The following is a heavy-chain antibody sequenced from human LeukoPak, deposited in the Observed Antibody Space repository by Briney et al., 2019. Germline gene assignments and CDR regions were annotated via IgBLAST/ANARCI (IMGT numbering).Heavy chain of an antibody. CDR1: GGSISSYY. D-gene: IGHD6-6*01. CDR3: ARDTASSIAFDY. J-gene: IGHJ4*02. CDR2: IYTSGST. V-gene: IGHV4-4*07. Sequence: PSETLSLTCTVSGGSISSYYWSWIRQPAGKGMEWIGRIYTSGSTNYNPSLKSRVTISVDKSKNQFSLKLSSVTAADTAVYYWARDTASSIAFDYWGQGTLVTVSS.